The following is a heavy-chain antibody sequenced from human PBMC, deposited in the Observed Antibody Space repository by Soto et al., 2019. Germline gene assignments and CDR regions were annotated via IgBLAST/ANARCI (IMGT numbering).Heavy chain of an antibody. CDR1: GYTFTSYD. CDR2: MNPNSGNT. V-gene: IGHV1-8*01. J-gene: IGHJ4*02. CDR3: ATDFVSGWPFNY. Sequence: ASVKVSCKASGYTFTSYDINWVRQATGQGLEWMGWMNPNSGNTGYAQKFQGRVTMTRNTSINTAYMELSSLRSEDTAVYYCATDFVSGWPFNYWGQGTLVTVSS. D-gene: IGHD6-19*01.